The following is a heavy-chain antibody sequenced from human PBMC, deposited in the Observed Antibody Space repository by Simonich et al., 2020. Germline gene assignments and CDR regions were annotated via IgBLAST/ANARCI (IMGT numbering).Heavy chain of an antibody. CDR3: ARHRLVDGTTGTTGVDYYYGMDV. CDR2: INHSGST. V-gene: IGHV4-34*01. Sequence: QVQLQQWGAGLLKPSETLSLTCAVYGGSFSGYYWSWIRQPPGKGLEWIGEINHSGSTNYNPSLKSRVTISVDTSKNQFSLKRSSVTAADTAVYYCARHRLVDGTTGTTGVDYYYGMDVWGQETTVTVSS. CDR1: GGSFSGYY. D-gene: IGHD1-1*01. J-gene: IGHJ6*02.